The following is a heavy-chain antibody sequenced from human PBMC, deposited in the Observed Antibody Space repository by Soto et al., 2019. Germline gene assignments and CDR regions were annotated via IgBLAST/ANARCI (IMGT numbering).Heavy chain of an antibody. CDR1: GLTFSNYA. J-gene: IGHJ4*02. D-gene: IGHD1-7*01. V-gene: IGHV3-23*01. Sequence: EVRLLESGGGLVKPGGSLRLSCATSGLTFSNYAMSWVRQAPGGGLEWVSSMSGSSSTTYYADSVRSRFTISRDSSKNSLYLQMSSLRAEDTALYYCAKNQERELPRVIDFWGQGTLVTVSS. CDR2: MSGSSSTT. CDR3: AKNQERELPRVIDF.